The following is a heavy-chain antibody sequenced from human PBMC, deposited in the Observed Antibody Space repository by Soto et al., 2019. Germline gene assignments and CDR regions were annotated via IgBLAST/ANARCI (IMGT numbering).Heavy chain of an antibody. CDR1: GFTFTSYT. D-gene: IGHD2-15*01. J-gene: IGHJ4*02. Sequence: GGSLRLSCAASGFTFTSYTMNWVRQAPGKGLEWVSSISSSSDYIYYADSMKGRVTISRDNAKNSLFLDMNSLTGEDTAVYYCARVRVDATGPLHFWGQGTLVTV. CDR3: ARVRVDATGPLHF. CDR2: ISSSSDYI. V-gene: IGHV3-21*06.